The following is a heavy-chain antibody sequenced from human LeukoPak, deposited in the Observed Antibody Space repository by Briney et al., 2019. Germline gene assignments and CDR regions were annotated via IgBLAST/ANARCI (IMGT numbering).Heavy chain of an antibody. V-gene: IGHV3-43*02. CDR3: AKLPLGYCSGGSCYELNMDV. CDR1: GFSLITYT. Sequence: GGSLRLSCAASGFSLITYTMYWVRQPPGKGLQFVSSIDGVGRNTHYATSVKGRFTISRDNSKNSLYLQMNSLRAEDTALYYCAKLPLGYCSGGSCYELNMDVWGKGTTVTVSS. D-gene: IGHD2-15*01. J-gene: IGHJ6*03. CDR2: IDGVGRNT.